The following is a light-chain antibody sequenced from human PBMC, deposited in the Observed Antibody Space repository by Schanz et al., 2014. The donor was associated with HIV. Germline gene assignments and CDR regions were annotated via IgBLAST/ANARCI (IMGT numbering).Light chain of an antibody. J-gene: IGKJ2*01. CDR1: QSVTSNY. V-gene: IGKV3-20*01. Sequence: EVVLTQSPATLSLSPGERVTLSCRASQSVTSNYLAWYQQRPGQAPRLLIHGASRRATGIPDRFSGSGSATEFTLTISSLQPDDFATYYCQQYNSYSYTFGQGTKLEI. CDR2: GAS. CDR3: QQYNSYSYT.